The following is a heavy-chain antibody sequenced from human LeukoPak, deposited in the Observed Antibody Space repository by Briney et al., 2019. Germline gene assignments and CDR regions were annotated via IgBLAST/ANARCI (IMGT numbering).Heavy chain of an antibody. CDR3: ARRPRNDILTGTPFDY. D-gene: IGHD3-9*01. J-gene: IGHJ4*02. CDR2: IYYSGST. Sequence: PSETLSLTCTVSGSSISSYYWSWIRQPPGKGLEWIGYIYYSGSTDSNPSLKSRVTISVDTSKNQFSLKLRSVTAADTAVYYCARRPRNDILTGTPFDYWGQGILVTVSS. CDR1: GSSISSYY. V-gene: IGHV4-59*01.